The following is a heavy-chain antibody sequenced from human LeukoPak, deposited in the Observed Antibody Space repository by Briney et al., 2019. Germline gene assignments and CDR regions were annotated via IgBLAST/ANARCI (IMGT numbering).Heavy chain of an antibody. D-gene: IGHD4/OR15-4a*01. V-gene: IGHV4-59*01. CDR3: AREGHEGAPSWFDP. J-gene: IGHJ5*02. CDR2: IYYSGST. CDR1: GGSISSYY. Sequence: PSETLSLTCTVSGGSISSYYWSWIRQPPGKGLEWIGYIYYSGSTNYNPSLKSRVTISVDTSKNQFSLKLSSVTAADTVVYYCAREGHEGAPSWFDPWGQGTLVTVSS.